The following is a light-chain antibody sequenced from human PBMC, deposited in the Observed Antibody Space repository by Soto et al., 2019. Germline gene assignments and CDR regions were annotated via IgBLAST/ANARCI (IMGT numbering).Light chain of an antibody. CDR1: QGISTY. J-gene: IGKJ1*01. V-gene: IGKV1-27*01. Sequence: DIQMTQSPSSLSASVGDRVTITCRASQGISTYLVWYQQKPGTVPKLLIFAASTLHSGVPSRFSGSGSGTDFTLTISSLQPEDVAPHYCQNYNGAPWTFGQGTKVEIK. CDR3: QNYNGAPWT. CDR2: AAS.